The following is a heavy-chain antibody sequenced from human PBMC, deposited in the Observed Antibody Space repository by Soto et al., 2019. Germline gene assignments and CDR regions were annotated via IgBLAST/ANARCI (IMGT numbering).Heavy chain of an antibody. D-gene: IGHD1-7*01. CDR3: AHTGANGNYWGGGVFHY. Sequence: QITLKESSPTLVKPTQTLTLTCTFSGFSLSTSGMGVGWIRQPPGKALEWLALIYWEDDKVYSPSLKSRLTITKDTPQNQVVLTMNNMDPVDTATYYWAHTGANGNYWGGGVFHYWGQGTLVTVSS. J-gene: IGHJ4*02. CDR1: GFSLSTSGMG. CDR2: IYWEDDK. V-gene: IGHV2-5*02.